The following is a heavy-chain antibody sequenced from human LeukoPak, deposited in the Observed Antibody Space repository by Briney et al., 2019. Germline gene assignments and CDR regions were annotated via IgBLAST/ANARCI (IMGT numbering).Heavy chain of an antibody. CDR2: FDPEDGET. CDR3: ARGKLGGGPFAFDP. V-gene: IGHV1-24*01. J-gene: IGHJ5*02. D-gene: IGHD3-16*01. CDR1: GYTLTELS. Sequence: GASVKVSCKVSGYTLTELSMHWVRQAPGKGLEWMGGFDPEDGETIYAQKFQGRVTMTEDTSTDTAYMELSSLRSEDTAVYYCARGKLGGGPFAFDPWGQGTLVTVSS.